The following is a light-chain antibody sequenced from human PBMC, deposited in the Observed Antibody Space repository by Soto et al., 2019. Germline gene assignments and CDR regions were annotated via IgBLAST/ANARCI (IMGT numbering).Light chain of an antibody. V-gene: IGLV2-14*01. J-gene: IGLJ3*02. Sequence: QSALTQAASVSGSPGQSITISCTGTSSDVGGYNSVSWYQQHPGKAPKLMIYEVSNRPSGVSSRFSGSKSANTASLTISGLQAEGEADYYCSSYTGTSALLFGGGTKVTVL. CDR3: SSYTGTSALL. CDR2: EVS. CDR1: SSDVGGYNS.